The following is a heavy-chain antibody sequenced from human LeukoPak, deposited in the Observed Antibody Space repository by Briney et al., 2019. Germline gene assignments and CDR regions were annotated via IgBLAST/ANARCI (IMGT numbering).Heavy chain of an antibody. Sequence: SETLSLTCTVSGGSISSYYWSWIRQPAGKGLEWIGRIYTSGSTNYNPSLKSRVTMSVDTSKNQFSLKLSSVTAADTAVYYCARGVEDIVVVPGNWFDPWGQETLVTVSS. CDR3: ARGVEDIVVVPGNWFDP. CDR2: IYTSGST. V-gene: IGHV4-4*07. J-gene: IGHJ5*02. D-gene: IGHD2-2*01. CDR1: GGSISSYY.